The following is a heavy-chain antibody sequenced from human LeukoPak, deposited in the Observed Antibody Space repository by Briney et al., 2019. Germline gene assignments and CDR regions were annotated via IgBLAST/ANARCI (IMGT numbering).Heavy chain of an antibody. D-gene: IGHD3/OR15-3a*01. Sequence: GGSLRLSCTVSGFTVSGNSMSWVRQAPGKGLEWVSTISGSGGDTYYADSVKGRFTISRDNSKNTLYLQMNSLRAEDTAVYYCAKGGLVHPLHIWGQGTMVTVSS. J-gene: IGHJ3*02. CDR1: GFTVSGNS. CDR3: AKGGLVHPLHI. V-gene: IGHV3-23*01. CDR2: ISGSGGDT.